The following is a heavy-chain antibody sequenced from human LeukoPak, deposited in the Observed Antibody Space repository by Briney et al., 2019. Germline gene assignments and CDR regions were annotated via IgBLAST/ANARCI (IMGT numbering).Heavy chain of an antibody. CDR1: GFTFSSYA. CDR3: AKTVYYDSSGFYFDY. V-gene: IGHV3-23*01. CDR2: ISGSGGST. Sequence: GSLRLSCAASGFTFSSYAMSWVRQAPGKGLEWVSGISGSGGSTYSADSVKGRYNISRDNSKDTLYLQMNSLRAEDTAVYYCAKTVYYDSSGFYFDYWGQGTLVTVSS. D-gene: IGHD3-22*01. J-gene: IGHJ4*02.